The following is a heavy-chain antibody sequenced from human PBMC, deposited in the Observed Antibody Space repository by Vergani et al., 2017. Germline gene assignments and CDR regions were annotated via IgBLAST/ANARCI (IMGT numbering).Heavy chain of an antibody. D-gene: IGHD5-18*01. CDR3: ARRRSVYRRLRTAYYFDY. CDR1: GGSFSGYY. CDR2: INHSGST. Sequence: QVQLQQWGAGLLKPSETLSLTCAVYGGSFSGYYWSWIRQPPGKGLEWIGEINHSGSTNYNPSLKSRVTISVDTSKNQFSLKLSSVTAADTAVYYCARRRSVYRRLRTAYYFDYWGKGTLVTVSS. V-gene: IGHV4-34*01. J-gene: IGHJ4*02.